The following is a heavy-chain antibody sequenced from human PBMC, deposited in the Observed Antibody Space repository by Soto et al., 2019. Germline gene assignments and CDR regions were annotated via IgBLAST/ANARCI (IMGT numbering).Heavy chain of an antibody. D-gene: IGHD3-10*01. CDR3: AKDRPNYFGSPWGYYEPGGDC. Sequence: GGSLRLSCVASGFDFRTYAMSWVRQAPGRGLQWVASTSGSGKTVFYPDSMRGRFIISRDNAKNTLYLQLNDLRVEDTALYYCAKDRPNYFGSPWGYYEPGGDCWGQGTLVTVSS. J-gene: IGHJ1*01. V-gene: IGHV3-23*01. CDR2: TSGSGKTV. CDR1: GFDFRTYA.